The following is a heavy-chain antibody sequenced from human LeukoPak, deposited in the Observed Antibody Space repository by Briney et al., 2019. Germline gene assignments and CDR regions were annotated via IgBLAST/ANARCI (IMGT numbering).Heavy chain of an antibody. D-gene: IGHD4-17*01. V-gene: IGHV3-74*01. CDR1: GFTFSSYW. CDR3: ARGHYGFAS. J-gene: IGHJ4*02. CDR2: INEDGSIT. Sequence: GGSLRLSCAASGFTFSSYWMHWVRQAPGKGLMWVSRINEDGSITTYADSVKGRFTISRDNAKNTLYLQKNSLRAEDTAVYYCARGHYGFASWGQGTLATVSS.